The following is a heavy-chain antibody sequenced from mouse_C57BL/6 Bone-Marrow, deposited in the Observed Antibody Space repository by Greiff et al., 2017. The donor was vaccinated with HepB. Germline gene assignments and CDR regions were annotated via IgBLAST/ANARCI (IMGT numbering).Heavy chain of an antibody. CDR3: ARCDYDEGYYFDY. Sequence: QVQLQQSGTELVKPGASVKLSCKASGYTFTSYWMHWVKQRPGQGLEWIGNINPSNGGTNYNEKFKSKATLTVDKSSSTAYMQLSSLTSEDSAVYYCARCDYDEGYYFDYWGQGTTLTVSS. D-gene: IGHD2-4*01. CDR1: GYTFTSYW. V-gene: IGHV1-53*01. J-gene: IGHJ2*01. CDR2: INPSNGGT.